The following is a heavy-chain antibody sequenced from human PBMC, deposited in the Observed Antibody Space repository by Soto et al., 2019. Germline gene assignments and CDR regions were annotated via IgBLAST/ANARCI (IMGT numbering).Heavy chain of an antibody. J-gene: IGHJ4*02. V-gene: IGHV1-8*02. CDR3: ARRKERSGPHYFDY. CDR2: MNPYSGNT. CDR1: GGTFSSYR. Sequence: ASVKVSCKASGGTFSSYRFSWVRQATGQGLEWMGWMNPYSGNTGYAQKFQGRVTVTRNTSISTVYMELSGLRPDDTAVYYCARRKERSGPHYFDYWGQGSQVTVSS. D-gene: IGHD6-25*01.